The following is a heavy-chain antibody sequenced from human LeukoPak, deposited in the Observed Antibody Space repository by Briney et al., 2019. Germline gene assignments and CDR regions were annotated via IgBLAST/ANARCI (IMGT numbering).Heavy chain of an antibody. CDR2: INPNTGGT. V-gene: IGHV1-2*04. Sequence: ASLRVSRKASGYTFIGHYIHWVRQAPGQGLEWMGWINPNTGGTEYAQKFQGWVTMTRDTSISTAYMELNSLRSDDAAIYYCVRDVSYDTSGSLNYYFDYWGQGTLVTVSS. J-gene: IGHJ4*02. CDR1: GYTFIGHY. CDR3: VRDVSYDTSGSLNYYFDY. D-gene: IGHD3-22*01.